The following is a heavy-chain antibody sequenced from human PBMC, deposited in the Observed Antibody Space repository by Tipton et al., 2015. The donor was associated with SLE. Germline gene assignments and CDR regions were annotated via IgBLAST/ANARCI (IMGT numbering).Heavy chain of an antibody. CDR3: ARAKSIAARYFYYYMDV. CDR2: IYYTGTT. V-gene: IGHV4-31*03. D-gene: IGHD6-6*01. Sequence: TLSLTCTVSGDSISSYNWWTWIRQHPGKGLEWVGYIYYTGTTYYNPSLRSRITISVDTSKNQFSLSLSSVTAADTAVYYCARAKSIAARYFYYYMDVWGKGTAGTASS. J-gene: IGHJ6*03. CDR1: GDSISSYNW.